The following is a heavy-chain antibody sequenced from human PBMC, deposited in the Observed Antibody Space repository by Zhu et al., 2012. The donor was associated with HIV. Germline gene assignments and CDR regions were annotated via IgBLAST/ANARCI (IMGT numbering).Heavy chain of an antibody. CDR2: IYSSGST. J-gene: IGHJ4*02. CDR3: ARSVKGQLVFDS. Sequence: QVQLQESGPQLVKPSETLSLTCTVSGGSMSSHYWNWVRQPPGKGLRWIGYIYSSGSTKYNFSLKSRVAISLDMSKNQFSLNLSSVTTADTAVYYCARSVKGQLVFDSWGQGALGHRLL. D-gene: IGHD1-1*01. CDR1: GGSMSSHY. V-gene: IGHV4-59*11.